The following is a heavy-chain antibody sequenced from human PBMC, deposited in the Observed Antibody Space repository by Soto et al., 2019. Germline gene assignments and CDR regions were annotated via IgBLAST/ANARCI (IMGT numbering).Heavy chain of an antibody. J-gene: IGHJ4*02. CDR1: GGSISGFY. Sequence: SETLSLTCTVSGGSISGFYWSWIRQPPGNRLEWIAYIYYNGYTKYNPSLKSRVSISVDTSKNQFSLKLSSVTAADTAVYYCARTQNDGHSDSWGQGTLVTVSS. CDR2: IYYNGYT. D-gene: IGHD4-17*01. V-gene: IGHV4-59*08. CDR3: ARTQNDGHSDS.